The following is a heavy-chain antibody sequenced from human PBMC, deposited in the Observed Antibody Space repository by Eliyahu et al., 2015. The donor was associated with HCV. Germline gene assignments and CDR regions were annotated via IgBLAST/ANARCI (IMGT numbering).Heavy chain of an antibody. CDR3: QGCSGGSCYSGFDP. V-gene: IGHV4-39*01. Sequence: QLQLQESGPGLVKPSETLSLTCTVSGGSISSSSYYWGWIRQPPGKGLEWIGSISYSVGTYYNPSLKSRVTISVDTSKNQFSLKLSSVTAADTAVYYCQGCSGGSCYSGFDPWGQGTLVTVSS. J-gene: IGHJ5*02. CDR2: ISYSVGT. D-gene: IGHD2-15*01. CDR1: GGSISSSSYY.